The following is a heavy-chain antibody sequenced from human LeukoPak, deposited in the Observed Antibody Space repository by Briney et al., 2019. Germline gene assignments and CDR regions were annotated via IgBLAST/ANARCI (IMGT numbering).Heavy chain of an antibody. Sequence: GESLKISCKGSGYIFTSYWISWVRQMPGKGLEWMGRIDPSDSYTNYSPSFQGHVTISADKSISTAYLQRSSLKASDTAMYYCARYTTGDFDYWGQGTLVTVTS. CDR2: IDPSDSYT. V-gene: IGHV5-10-1*01. CDR3: ARYTTGDFDY. D-gene: IGHD1-1*01. CDR1: GYIFTSYW. J-gene: IGHJ4*02.